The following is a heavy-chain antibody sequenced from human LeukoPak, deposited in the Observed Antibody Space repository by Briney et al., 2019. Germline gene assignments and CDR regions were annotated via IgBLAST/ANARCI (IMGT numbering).Heavy chain of an antibody. CDR2: ISAYNGNT. CDR3: ARAGYSRFVDDLDY. CDR1: GYILTNYG. Sequence: GASVKVSCKTSGYILTNYGINWVRQAPGQGLEWMGWISAYNGNTKYTQKLQDRVTMTTDSSTSTAYMELKTLRSDDTAVYFCARAGYSRFVDDLDYWGQGTLVIVSS. D-gene: IGHD1-26*01. J-gene: IGHJ4*02. V-gene: IGHV1-18*01.